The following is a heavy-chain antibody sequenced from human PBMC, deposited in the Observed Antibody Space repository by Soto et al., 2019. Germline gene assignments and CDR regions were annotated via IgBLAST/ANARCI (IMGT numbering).Heavy chain of an antibody. V-gene: IGHV1-8*01. CDR2: MNPNSGNT. D-gene: IGHD3-22*01. CDR1: AYTFTSYD. Sequence: ASVKDSCQASAYTFTSYDINWVRQATGQGLEWMGWMNPNSGNTGYAQKFQGRVTMTRNTTISTTYMELSSLRSEDTAVYYCARRYYDSRGYSPGLYYYYGMDVWGQGTTVTVSS. CDR3: ARRYYDSRGYSPGLYYYYGMDV. J-gene: IGHJ6*02.